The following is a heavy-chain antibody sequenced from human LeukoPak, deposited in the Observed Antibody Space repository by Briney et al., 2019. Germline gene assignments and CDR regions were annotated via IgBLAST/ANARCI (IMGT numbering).Heavy chain of an antibody. J-gene: IGHJ6*03. V-gene: IGHV3-11*01. CDR3: ARDVAAAGYYYYYYMDV. CDR2: ISSSGSTI. D-gene: IGHD6-13*01. Sequence: GGSLRLSCAASGFTLSDYYMSCIRQAPGKGLGWVSYISSSGSTIYYADSVKGRSTISRDNAKNSLYLQMNSLRAEDTAVYYCARDVAAAGYYYYYYMDVWGKGTTVTVSS. CDR1: GFTLSDYY.